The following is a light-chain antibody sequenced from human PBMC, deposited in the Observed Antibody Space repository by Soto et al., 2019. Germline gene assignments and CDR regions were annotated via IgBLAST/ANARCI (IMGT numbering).Light chain of an antibody. V-gene: IGKV3-11*01. CDR1: QRVSSY. J-gene: IGKJ2*01. CDR2: DAS. CDR3: QQRSNWYT. Sequence: EIVLTQSPATLSLSPGERATLSCRASQRVSSYLAWYQQKPGQAPRLLIYDASNRATGIPARFSGTGSGTDFTLTISSLEPEDFAVYYCQQRSNWYTFGQGTKVDIK.